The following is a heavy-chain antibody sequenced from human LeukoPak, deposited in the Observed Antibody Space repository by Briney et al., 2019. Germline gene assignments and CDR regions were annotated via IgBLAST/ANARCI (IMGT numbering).Heavy chain of an antibody. J-gene: IGHJ5*02. Sequence: PSETLSLTCTVSGGSISSSSYYWGWIRQPPGKGLEWIGSIYYSGSTYHNPSLKSRVTISVDTSKNQFSLKLSSVTAADTAVYYCARHVLRHNWHDGSWFDPWGQGTLVTVSS. CDR1: GGSISSSSYY. CDR3: ARHVLRHNWHDGSWFDP. V-gene: IGHV4-39*01. CDR2: IYYSGST. D-gene: IGHD1-20*01.